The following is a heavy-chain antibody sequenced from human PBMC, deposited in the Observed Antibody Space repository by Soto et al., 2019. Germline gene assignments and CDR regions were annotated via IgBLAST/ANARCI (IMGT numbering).Heavy chain of an antibody. CDR3: ARETGYGDYPPDY. J-gene: IGHJ4*02. V-gene: IGHV1-3*01. CDR2: INAGNGNT. D-gene: IGHD4-17*01. CDR1: GYTFTSYA. Sequence: ASVKVSCRASGYTFTSYAMHWVRQAPGQRLEWMGWINAGNGNTKYSQKFQGRVTITRDTSASTAYMELSSLRSEDTAVYYCARETGYGDYPPDYWGQGTLVTVSS.